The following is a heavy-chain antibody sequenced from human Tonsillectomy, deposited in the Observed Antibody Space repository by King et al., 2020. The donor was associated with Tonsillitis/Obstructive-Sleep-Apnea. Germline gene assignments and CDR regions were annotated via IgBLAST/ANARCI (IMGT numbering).Heavy chain of an antibody. D-gene: IGHD1-26*01. CDR1: GFTFDDYI. Sequence: VQLVESGGVVVQPGGSLRLSCAASGFTFDDYIMHWVRQAPGEGLGWVSLISWDGGSTNYADSVKGRFTISRDNSKNTLYLQMNSLRTEDTALYYCAKDSGWEPMKNWYFALWGPGTLVTVSS. J-gene: IGHJ2*01. CDR3: AKDSGWEPMKNWYFAL. V-gene: IGHV3-43*01. CDR2: ISWDGGST.